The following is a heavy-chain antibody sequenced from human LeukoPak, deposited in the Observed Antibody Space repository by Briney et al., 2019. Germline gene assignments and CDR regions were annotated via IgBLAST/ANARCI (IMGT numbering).Heavy chain of an antibody. CDR1: GGSFSGYY. V-gene: IGHV4-34*01. D-gene: IGHD2-8*01. Sequence: SETLSLTCAVYGGSFSGYYWSWIRQPPGKGLEWIGEINHSGSTNYNPSLKSRVTISVDTSKNQLSLKLSSVTAADTAVYYCARRLGYCTNGVCYSFDYWGQGTLVTVSS. CDR3: ARRLGYCTNGVCYSFDY. CDR2: INHSGST. J-gene: IGHJ4*02.